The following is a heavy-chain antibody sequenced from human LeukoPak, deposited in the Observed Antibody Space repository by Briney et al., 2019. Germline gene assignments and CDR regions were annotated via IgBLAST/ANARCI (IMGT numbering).Heavy chain of an antibody. CDR2: ISSSDSTI. CDR1: GFTFSDYY. D-gene: IGHD3-22*01. CDR3: ARELAMIVVVGTFDY. V-gene: IGHV3-11*01. J-gene: IGHJ4*02. Sequence: GGSLRLSCAASGFTFSDYYMSWIRQAPGKGLEWVAYISSSDSTIYYADSVKGRFTISRDNAKRSLYLQMNSLRVEDTAVYYCARELAMIVVVGTFDYWGQGTRVTVPS.